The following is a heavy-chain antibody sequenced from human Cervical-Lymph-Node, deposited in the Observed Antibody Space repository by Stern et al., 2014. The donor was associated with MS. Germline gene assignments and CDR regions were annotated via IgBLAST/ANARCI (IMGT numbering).Heavy chain of an antibody. Sequence: EVQLVESGGGLVQPGGSLRLSCAASGFTVSSKQMNWVRQAPGKGLEWLSVIYRGGSTYYADSVKGRFAISRHSSNNTLFLQMNSLRPEDTAVYYCATRGVYGDYADHWGQGTLVTVSS. CDR2: IYRGGST. D-gene: IGHD4-17*01. CDR3: ATRGVYGDYADH. V-gene: IGHV3-53*04. J-gene: IGHJ5*02. CDR1: GFTVSSKQ.